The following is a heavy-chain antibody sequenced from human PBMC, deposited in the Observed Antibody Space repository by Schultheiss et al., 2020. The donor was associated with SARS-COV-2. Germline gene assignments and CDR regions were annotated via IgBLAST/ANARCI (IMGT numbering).Heavy chain of an antibody. CDR2: IYYSGST. CDR3: TRPRLSYYYMDV. CDR1: GGSISSYY. D-gene: IGHD4/OR15-4a*01. V-gene: IGHV4-59*01. Sequence: SETLSLTCTVSGGSISSYYWSWIRQPPGKGLEWIGYIYYSGSTNYNPSLKSRVTISVDTSKNQFSLKLSSVTAADTAVYYCTRPRLSYYYMDVWGQGTTVTVSS. J-gene: IGHJ6*03.